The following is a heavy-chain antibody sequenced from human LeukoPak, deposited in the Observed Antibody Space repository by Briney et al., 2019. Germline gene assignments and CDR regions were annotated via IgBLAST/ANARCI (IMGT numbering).Heavy chain of an antibody. CDR1: GFSVRSNY. V-gene: IGHV3-48*03. D-gene: IGHD3-10*02. CDR3: AELGITMIGGV. CDR2: ISSSGSTI. Sequence: SGGSLRLSCAASGFSVRSNYMTWVRQAPGKGLEWVSYISSSGSTIYYADSVKGRFTISRDNAKNSLYLQMNSLRAEDTAVYYCAELGITMIGGVWGKGTTVTISS. J-gene: IGHJ6*04.